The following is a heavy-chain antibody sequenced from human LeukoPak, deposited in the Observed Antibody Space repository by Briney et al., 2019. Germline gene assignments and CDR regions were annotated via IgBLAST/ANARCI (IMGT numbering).Heavy chain of an antibody. Sequence: GESLKISCKGSGYSFTNYWIGWVRQMPGKGLEWMGIIHPGVSDTRYSPSFQGQVTFSADKSISTAHLQWSSLKASDTAMYYCARQILYSSSWYYWFDPWGQGTLVTVSS. CDR1: GYSFTNYW. CDR3: ARQILYSSSWYYWFDP. D-gene: IGHD6-13*01. CDR2: IHPGVSDT. J-gene: IGHJ5*02. V-gene: IGHV5-51*01.